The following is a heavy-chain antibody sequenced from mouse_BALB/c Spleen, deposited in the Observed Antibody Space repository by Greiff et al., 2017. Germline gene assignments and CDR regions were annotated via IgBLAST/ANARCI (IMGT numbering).Heavy chain of an antibody. J-gene: IGHJ4*01. V-gene: IGHV6-6*02. CDR3: TRLRDYYAMDY. D-gene: IGHD2-12*01. Sequence: EVKLQESGGGLVQPGGSMKLSCVASGFTFSNYWMNWVRQSPEKGLEWVAEIRLKSNNYATHYAESVKGRFTISRDDSKSSVYLQMNNLRAEDTGIYYCTRLRDYYAMDYWGQGTSVTVSS. CDR1: GFTFSNYW. CDR2: IRLKSNNYAT.